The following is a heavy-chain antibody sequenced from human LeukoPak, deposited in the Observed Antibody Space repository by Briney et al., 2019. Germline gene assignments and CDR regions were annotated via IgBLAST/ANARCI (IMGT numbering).Heavy chain of an antibody. D-gene: IGHD3-3*01. Sequence: SETLSLTCAVYGGSFSGYYWSWIRQPPGKGLEWLGEINHSGSTNYNPSLKSRVTISVDTSKNQFSLKLSSVAAADTAVYYCARGGRRGYDFWSGYPYYFDYWGQGTLVTVSS. V-gene: IGHV4-34*01. J-gene: IGHJ4*02. CDR2: INHSGST. CDR1: GGSFSGYY. CDR3: ARGGRRGYDFWSGYPYYFDY.